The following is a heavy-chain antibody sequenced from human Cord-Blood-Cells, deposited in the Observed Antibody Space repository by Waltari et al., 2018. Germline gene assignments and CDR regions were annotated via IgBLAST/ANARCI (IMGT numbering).Heavy chain of an antibody. J-gene: IGHJ4*02. CDR2: ISYDGSNK. Sequence: QVQLVESGGGVVQPGRSLRLSCAASGFTFSSYAMHWVRPAPGKGLEWVAVISYDGSNKYYADSVKGRFTISRDNSKNTLYLQMNSLRAEDTAVYYCARDPRGNSGSYYFDYWGQGTLVTVSS. D-gene: IGHD1-26*01. CDR3: ARDPRGNSGSYYFDY. V-gene: IGHV3-30*04. CDR1: GFTFSSYA.